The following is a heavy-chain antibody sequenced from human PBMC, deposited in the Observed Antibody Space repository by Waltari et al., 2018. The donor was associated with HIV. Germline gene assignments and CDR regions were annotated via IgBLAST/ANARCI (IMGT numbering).Heavy chain of an antibody. CDR2: MYDSGST. V-gene: IGHV4-59*01. CDR3: ARGIYGDISGDMDV. J-gene: IGHJ6*02. D-gene: IGHD3-3*01. Sequence: QVQLQESGPGLVKPSETLSLTCTVSGGSISIYYWSWIRQPPGKGLDGIGYMYDSGSTNDTPALKSRVTISVDTSKNQFSLKLSSVTAADTAVYYCARGIYGDISGDMDVWGQGTTVTVSS. CDR1: GGSISIYY.